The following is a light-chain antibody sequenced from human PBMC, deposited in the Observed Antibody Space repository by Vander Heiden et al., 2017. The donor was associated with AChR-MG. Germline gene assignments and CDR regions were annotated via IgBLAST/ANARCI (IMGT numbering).Light chain of an antibody. V-gene: IGKV1-5*03. CDR3: QQYNSVSRT. CDR1: QSISDW. J-gene: IGKJ1*01. CDR2: KAS. Sequence: DIQMTQSPPTLSASVGDRVTLTCRASQSISDWLAWYQQKPGKAPKLLIYKASKLESGVPSRFSGSGSGTEFFLTISSLQPDDFATYYCQQYNSVSRTFGQGTKVEIK.